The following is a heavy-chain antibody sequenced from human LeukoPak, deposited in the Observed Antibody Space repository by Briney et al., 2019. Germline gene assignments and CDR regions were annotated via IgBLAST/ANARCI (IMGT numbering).Heavy chain of an antibody. CDR1: GGSFSDQY. V-gene: IGHV4-34*01. Sequence: SETLSLTCAVYGGSFSDQYWSWIRQPPGKGLEWIGEINHSGSTNYNPSLKSRVTISVDTSKNQFSLKLSSVTAADTAVYYCARERSGWSKGVNWFDPWGQGTLVTVSS. CDR3: ARERSGWSKGVNWFDP. J-gene: IGHJ5*02. CDR2: INHSGST. D-gene: IGHD6-19*01.